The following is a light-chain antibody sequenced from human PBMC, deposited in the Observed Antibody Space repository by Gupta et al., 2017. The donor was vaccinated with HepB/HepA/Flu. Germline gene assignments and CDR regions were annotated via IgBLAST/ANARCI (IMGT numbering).Light chain of an antibody. J-gene: IGLJ3*02. V-gene: IGLV1-44*01. Sequence: QSVLTQPPSTSGAPGQRVTISCSGSRYNIGSNTVNWYHPVPGTAPKLHIYSDDQRPSGVPDRSSGSKSGTSASMAISGLQAEEEADYYCEAWEDSLNGLWVFGGGTKLTVL. CDR3: EAWEDSLNGLWV. CDR1: RYNIGSNT. CDR2: SDD.